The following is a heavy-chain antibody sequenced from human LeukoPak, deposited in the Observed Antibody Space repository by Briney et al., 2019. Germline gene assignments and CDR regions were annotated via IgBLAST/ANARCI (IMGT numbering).Heavy chain of an antibody. J-gene: IGHJ3*02. Sequence: GGSLRLSCAAAGFTFDNYAMHWVRQAPGKGLEWVSRISWNTGNIDYADSVKGRFTISRDNAKNSLYLQMNSLRAEDTALYYCAKGTTFDVFDIWGQGTMVTVSS. CDR3: AKGTTFDVFDI. CDR2: ISWNTGNI. D-gene: IGHD3-16*01. CDR1: GFTFDNYA. V-gene: IGHV3-9*01.